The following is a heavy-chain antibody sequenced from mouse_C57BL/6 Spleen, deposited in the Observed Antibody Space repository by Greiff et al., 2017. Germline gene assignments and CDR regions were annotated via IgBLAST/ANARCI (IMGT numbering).Heavy chain of an antibody. CDR3: ARSDDGYSYYAMDY. J-gene: IGHJ4*01. CDR1: GYTFTSYW. CDR2: IDPSDSYT. V-gene: IGHV1-59*01. Sequence: QVQLQQSGAELVRPGTSVKLSCKASGYTFTSYWMHWVKQRPGQGLEWIGVIDPSDSYTNYNQKFKGKATLTVDTSSSTAYMQLSSLTSEDSAVYYCARSDDGYSYYAMDYWGQGTSVTVSS. D-gene: IGHD2-3*01.